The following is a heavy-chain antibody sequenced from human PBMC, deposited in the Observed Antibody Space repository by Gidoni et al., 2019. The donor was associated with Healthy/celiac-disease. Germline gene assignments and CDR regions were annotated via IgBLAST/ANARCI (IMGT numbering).Heavy chain of an antibody. CDR1: GFTFSSYA. D-gene: IGHD4-17*01. CDR2: RSYDGSNK. V-gene: IGHV3-30-3*01. CDR3: ARDRFMTTSHFDY. J-gene: IGHJ4*02. Sequence: QVQLVESGGGVVQPGRSLRLSCAASGFTFSSYAMHWVPPAPGKGLAWVSVRSYDGSNKYYADSVKGRFTISRDNSKNTLYLQMNSLRAEDTAVYYCARDRFMTTSHFDYWGQGTLVTVSS.